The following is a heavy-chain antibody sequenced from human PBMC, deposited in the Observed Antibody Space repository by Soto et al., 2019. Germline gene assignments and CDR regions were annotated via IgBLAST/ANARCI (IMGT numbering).Heavy chain of an antibody. J-gene: IGHJ4*02. CDR2: ISAHNGNT. CDR3: ARGRYGDY. D-gene: IGHD1-1*01. CDR1: GYTFTSYG. Sequence: QVHLVQSGAEVKKPGASVKVSCKASGYTFTSYGITWVRQAPGQGLEWMGWISAHNGNTDYAQKLQGRVIVTRDTSTSKAYMELRSLRYEDTAVYYCARGRYGDYWGQGALVTVSS. V-gene: IGHV1-18*01.